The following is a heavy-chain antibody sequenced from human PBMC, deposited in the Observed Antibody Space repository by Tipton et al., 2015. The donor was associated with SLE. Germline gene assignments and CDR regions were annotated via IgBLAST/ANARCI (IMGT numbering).Heavy chain of an antibody. Sequence: SLRLSCAASGFTFSSCAMSWVRQAPGKGLEWVSAISGSGGSTYYADSVKGRFTISRDNSKNTLYLQMNSLRAEDTAVYYCAGRGHRYYGMDVWGQGTTVTVSS. V-gene: IGHV3-23*01. J-gene: IGHJ6*02. CDR1: GFTFSSCA. CDR3: AGRGHRYYGMDV. CDR2: ISGSGGST. D-gene: IGHD2-21*01.